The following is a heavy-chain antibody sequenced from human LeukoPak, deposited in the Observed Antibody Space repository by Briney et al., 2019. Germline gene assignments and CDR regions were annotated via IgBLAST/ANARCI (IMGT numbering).Heavy chain of an antibody. D-gene: IGHD3-22*01. CDR2: ITSGGFIT. CDR1: GFTFSSYN. Sequence: GGSLRLSCAVSGFTFSSYNMNWVRQAPGKGLEWVSYITSGGFITYYGDSVKGRFTISRDNAKNSLYLQMNSLRADDTAVYYCARGAPTYTSGFYYGYWGQGTLVTVSS. V-gene: IGHV3-48*01. J-gene: IGHJ4*02. CDR3: ARGAPTYTSGFYYGY.